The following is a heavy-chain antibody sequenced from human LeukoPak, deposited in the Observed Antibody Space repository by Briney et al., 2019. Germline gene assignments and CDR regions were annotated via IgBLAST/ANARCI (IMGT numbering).Heavy chain of an antibody. J-gene: IGHJ4*02. CDR2: IFYKGNT. Sequence: SETLSLTCTVSGGSISSRSYSWGWVRQPPGKGLEWVGNIFYKGNTDDNPSLKSRVTLSVDTSRNQFSLHLGSVTAADTAVYYCARGNMIVVVLPFDYWGQGTLVTVSS. CDR3: ARGNMIVVVLPFDY. V-gene: IGHV4-39*01. CDR1: GGSISSRSYS. D-gene: IGHD3-22*01.